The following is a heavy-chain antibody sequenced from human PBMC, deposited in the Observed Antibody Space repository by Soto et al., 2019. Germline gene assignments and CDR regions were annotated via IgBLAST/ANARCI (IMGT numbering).Heavy chain of an antibody. Sequence: GGSLSLSCAASGFTFSSYAMSWVRQAPGKGLEWVSAISGSGGSTYYADSVKGRFTISRDNSKNTLYLQMNSLRAEDTAVYYCAKDRLPPKYSSSYYFDYWGQGTLVTVSS. D-gene: IGHD6-13*01. V-gene: IGHV3-23*01. CDR2: ISGSGGST. CDR3: AKDRLPPKYSSSYYFDY. J-gene: IGHJ4*02. CDR1: GFTFSSYA.